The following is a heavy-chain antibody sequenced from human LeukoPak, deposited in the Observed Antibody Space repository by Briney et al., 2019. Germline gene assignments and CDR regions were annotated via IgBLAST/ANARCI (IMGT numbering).Heavy chain of an antibody. CDR3: ARAPSEKGAKGLYFDY. Sequence: GGSLRLSCAASGFTFSDYYMSWIRQAPGKGLEWVSYISSSGSTIYYADSVKGRFTISRDNAKNSLYLQMNSLSAEDTAVYYCARAPSEKGAKGLYFDYWGQGTLVTVSS. J-gene: IGHJ4*02. V-gene: IGHV3-11*04. CDR2: ISSSGSTI. D-gene: IGHD1-26*01. CDR1: GFTFSDYY.